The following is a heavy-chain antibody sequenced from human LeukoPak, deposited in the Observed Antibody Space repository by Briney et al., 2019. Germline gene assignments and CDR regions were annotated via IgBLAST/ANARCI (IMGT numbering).Heavy chain of an antibody. D-gene: IGHD3-10*01. Sequence: LVKVSCKASGGTFSSYAISSVRRAPGQGLEWMGRIIPIFGIANYAQKFQGRVTITADESTCTAYMELSSLRSEDTAVYYCARASGFGSGSHRFDYWGQGTLVTVSS. CDR2: IIPIFGIA. CDR1: GGTFSSYA. CDR3: ARASGFGSGSHRFDY. J-gene: IGHJ4*02. V-gene: IGHV1-69*13.